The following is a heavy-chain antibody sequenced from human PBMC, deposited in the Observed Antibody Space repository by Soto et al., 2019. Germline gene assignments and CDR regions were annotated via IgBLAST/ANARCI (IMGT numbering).Heavy chain of an antibody. V-gene: IGHV3-11*01. J-gene: IGHJ4*02. Sequence: AGGSLRLSCAASGFTFSDYYMSWIRQAPGKGLEWVSYISSSGSTIYYADSVKGRFTISRDNAKNSLYLQMNSLRAEDTAVYYCAGRLTYSGSYYLWGQGTLVTVSS. CDR1: GFTFSDYY. CDR3: AGRLTYSGSYYL. CDR2: ISSSGSTI. D-gene: IGHD1-26*01.